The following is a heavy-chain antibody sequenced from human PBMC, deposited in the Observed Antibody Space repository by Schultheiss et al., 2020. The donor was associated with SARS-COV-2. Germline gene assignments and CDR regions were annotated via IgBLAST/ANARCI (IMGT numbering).Heavy chain of an antibody. CDR2: ISAYNGNT. J-gene: IGHJ5*02. Sequence: ASVKVSCKASGYTFTSYGISWVRQAPGQGLEWMGWISAYNGNTNYAQKLQGRVTMTTDTSTSTAYMELRSLRSDDTAVYYCDGGRDCSGGSCYSDWFDPWGQGTLVTVSS. CDR1: GYTFTSYG. CDR3: DGGRDCSGGSCYSDWFDP. D-gene: IGHD2-15*01. V-gene: IGHV1-18*01.